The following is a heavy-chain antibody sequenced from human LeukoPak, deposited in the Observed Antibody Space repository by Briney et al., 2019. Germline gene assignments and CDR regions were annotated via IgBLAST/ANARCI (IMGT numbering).Heavy chain of an antibody. Sequence: GGSLRLSCAASGFTFSSYYMNWVRQAPGKGLEWVSSISSSSSYKYYADSVKGRFTISRDNAKTSLYLQMNSLRAEDTAVYYCARIPMMWPITILGGFDYWGQGTLVTVSS. CDR3: ARIPMMWPITILGGFDY. D-gene: IGHD3-3*01. V-gene: IGHV3-21*01. J-gene: IGHJ4*02. CDR1: GFTFSSYY. CDR2: ISSSSSYK.